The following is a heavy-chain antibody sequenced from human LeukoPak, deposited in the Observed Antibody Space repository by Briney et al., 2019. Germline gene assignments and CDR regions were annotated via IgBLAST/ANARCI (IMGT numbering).Heavy chain of an antibody. CDR2: ISAYNGNT. CDR3: ARDRAYYDIFTGYSIYGMDV. CDR1: GYTFTSYG. J-gene: IGHJ6*02. D-gene: IGHD3-9*01. V-gene: IGHV1-18*01. Sequence: GASVKVSCKASGYTFTSYGISWVRQAPGQGLEWMGWISAYNGNTNYAQKLQGRVTMTTDTSTSTAYMELRSLRSDDTAVYYCARDRAYYDIFTGYSIYGMDVWGQGTTVTVSS.